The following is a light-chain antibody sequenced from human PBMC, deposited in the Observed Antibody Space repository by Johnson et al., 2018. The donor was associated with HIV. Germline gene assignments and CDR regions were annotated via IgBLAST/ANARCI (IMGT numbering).Light chain of an antibody. V-gene: IGLV1-51*02. CDR2: ENN. CDR1: SCDIGNNY. Sequence: QSVLTQPPSVSAAPGQKVTISCSGTSCDIGNNYVSCHQQLPGTAPKLLIYENNQRPSGIPDRFSGSKSGTSATLGITGLQTGDEADYYCGTWHNSLSTGGVFGTGTKVTVL. CDR3: GTWHNSLSTGGV. J-gene: IGLJ1*01.